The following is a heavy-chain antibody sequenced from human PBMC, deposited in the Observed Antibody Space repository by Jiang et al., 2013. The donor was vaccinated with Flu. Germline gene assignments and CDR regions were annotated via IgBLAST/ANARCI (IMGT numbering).Heavy chain of an antibody. CDR3: ARGSENYYDSSGYGVGY. CDR2: INPNSGGT. D-gene: IGHD3-22*01. Sequence: GYTFTGYYMHWVRQAPGQGLEWMGWINPNSGGTNYAQKFQGWVTMTRDTSISTAYMELSRLRSDDTAVYYCARGSENYYDSSGYGVGYWGQGTLVTVSS. J-gene: IGHJ4*02. CDR1: GYTFTGYY. V-gene: IGHV1-2*04.